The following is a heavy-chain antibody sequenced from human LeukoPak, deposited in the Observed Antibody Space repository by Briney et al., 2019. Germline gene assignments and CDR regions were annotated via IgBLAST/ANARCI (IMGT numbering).Heavy chain of an antibody. Sequence: GESLKISCKGSGYSFTSYWIGWVRQMPGKGLEWMGIIYPGDSDTRYSPSFQGQVTISADKSISTAYLQWSSLKASDTAMCYCARGPIGDSSGYYPYVEYWGQGTLVTVSS. V-gene: IGHV5-51*01. D-gene: IGHD3-22*01. CDR1: GYSFTSYW. CDR2: IYPGDSDT. J-gene: IGHJ4*02. CDR3: ARGPIGDSSGYYPYVEY.